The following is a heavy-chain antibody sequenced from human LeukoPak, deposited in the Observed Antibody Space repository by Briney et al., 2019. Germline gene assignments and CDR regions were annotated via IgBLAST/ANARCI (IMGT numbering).Heavy chain of an antibody. Sequence: GGSLRLSCAASGFTISIYNMNWVRQAPGKGLEWVSHIYGHSAVIYYADSVKGRFTVSRDNAKNSLYPQMNSLRAEDTAVYYCARSPMIRGVITHFDSWGQGTLVTVSS. CDR2: IYGHSAVI. J-gene: IGHJ5*01. V-gene: IGHV3-48*01. D-gene: IGHD3-10*01. CDR3: ARSPMIRGVITHFDS. CDR1: GFTISIYN.